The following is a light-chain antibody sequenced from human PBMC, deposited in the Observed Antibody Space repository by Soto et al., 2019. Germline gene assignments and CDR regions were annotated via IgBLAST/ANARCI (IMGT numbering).Light chain of an antibody. CDR2: DVS. Sequence: QSALTQPASVSGSPGPSITISFTGTSSDVGGYNYVSWYQQHPGKAPKLMIYDVSNRPSGVSNRFSGSKSGNTASLTISGLQAEDEADYYCSSYTSSSVVFGGGTKLPVL. J-gene: IGLJ2*01. CDR1: SSDVGGYNY. CDR3: SSYTSSSVV. V-gene: IGLV2-14*01.